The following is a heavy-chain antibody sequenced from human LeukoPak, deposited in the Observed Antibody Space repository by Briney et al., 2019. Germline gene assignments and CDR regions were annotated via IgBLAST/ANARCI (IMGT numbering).Heavy chain of an antibody. J-gene: IGHJ5*02. CDR3: ARVIAAVGWFDP. V-gene: IGHV4-4*07. D-gene: IGHD6-13*01. CDR2: IYTSGGT. Sequence: SETLSLTCTVSGGSISSYHWTWIRQPAGKGLEWIGRIYTSGGTNYNPSLKGRVTMSVDTSKNQFSLKLSSVTAADTAVYYCARVIAAVGWFDPWGQGTLVTVSS. CDR1: GGSISSYH.